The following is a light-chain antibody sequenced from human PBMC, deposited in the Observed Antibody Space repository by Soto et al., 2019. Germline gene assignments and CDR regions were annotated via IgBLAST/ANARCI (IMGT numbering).Light chain of an antibody. J-gene: IGKJ1*01. CDR1: QAIGSH. Sequence: DIQLTQSPSSLSASLGDRVTITCRASQAIGSHLAWYQQKPGKVPKLLINGASTLQSGVPSRFRGSGSGTDFTLTISSLQPEDYATYYCQKYNSVPRTFGQWTKVEVK. V-gene: IGKV1-27*01. CDR2: GAS. CDR3: QKYNSVPRT.